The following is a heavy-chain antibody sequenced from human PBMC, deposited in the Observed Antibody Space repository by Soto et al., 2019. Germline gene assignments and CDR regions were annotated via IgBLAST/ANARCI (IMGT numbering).Heavy chain of an antibody. D-gene: IGHD5-18*01. V-gene: IGHV4-34*01. CDR1: GGSFSGYY. CDR2: INHSGST. J-gene: IGHJ5*02. CDR3: ARTWIQPHNWFDP. Sequence: QVQLQQWGAGLLKPSETLSLTCAVYGGSFSGYYWSWIRQPPGKGLEWIWEINHSGSTNYNPSLKSRVTISVDTSKNQYSLNLSSVTAADTAVYYCARTWIQPHNWFDPWGQGTLVTVSS.